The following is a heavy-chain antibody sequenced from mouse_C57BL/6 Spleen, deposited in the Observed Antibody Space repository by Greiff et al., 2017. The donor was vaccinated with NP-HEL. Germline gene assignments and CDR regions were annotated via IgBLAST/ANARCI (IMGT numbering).Heavy chain of an antibody. CDR3: ARGGYGSSYFDY. Sequence: EVMLVESGGGLVKPGGSLKLSCAASGFTFSSYAMSWVRQTPEKRLEWVATISDGGSYTYYPDNVKGRFTISRDNAKNNLYLQMSHLKSEDTAMYYCARGGYGSSYFDYWGQGTTLTVSS. CDR2: ISDGGSYT. J-gene: IGHJ2*01. V-gene: IGHV5-4*03. D-gene: IGHD1-1*01. CDR1: GFTFSSYA.